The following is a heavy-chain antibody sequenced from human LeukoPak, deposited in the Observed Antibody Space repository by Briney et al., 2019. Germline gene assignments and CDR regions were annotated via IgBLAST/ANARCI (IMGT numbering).Heavy chain of an antibody. CDR1: GASINSYR. V-gene: IGHV4-59*01. Sequence: SETLSLTCNVSGASINSYRWNLLGQPPGKGLEWIGYISYDGKTNYNPSLKSRLTLSVDTSKNQFSLNLNSVTAADTARYYCTKGHYETFDCWGQGTLVTVTS. CDR2: ISYDGKT. J-gene: IGHJ4*02. D-gene: IGHD3-22*01. CDR3: TKGHYETFDC.